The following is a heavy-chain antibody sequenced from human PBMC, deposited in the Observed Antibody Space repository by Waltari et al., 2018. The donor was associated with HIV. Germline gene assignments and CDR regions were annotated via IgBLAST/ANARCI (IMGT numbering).Heavy chain of an antibody. J-gene: IGHJ4*02. D-gene: IGHD1-26*01. V-gene: IGHV3-74*01. Sequence: EVQLVESGGGLVQPGGSLRLSCAASGFTFSSYWMHWVRQAPGKGLVGVSRSNTDGRDTRYGDSVKGRFTISRDNAKNTLYLQMNSLRDEDTAMYYCARDRYTGSSDFDYWGQGTLVSVSS. CDR2: SNTDGRDT. CDR3: ARDRYTGSSDFDY. CDR1: GFTFSSYW.